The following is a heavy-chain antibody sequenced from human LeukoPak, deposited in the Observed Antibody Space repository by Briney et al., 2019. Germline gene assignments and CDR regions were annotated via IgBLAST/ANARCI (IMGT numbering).Heavy chain of an antibody. J-gene: IGHJ4*02. CDR2: ISYRGST. CDR1: GGSISSSIYY. Sequence: SETLSLTYTFSGGSISSSIYYWGWIRQPPGKGLEWIASISYRGSTYYNPSLKSRVTISVDTSKNQFSLGLSSLTAADTAVYYCARHILPFLEWLPNFDYWGQGSLVTVSS. CDR3: ARHILPFLEWLPNFDY. D-gene: IGHD3-3*01. V-gene: IGHV4-39*01.